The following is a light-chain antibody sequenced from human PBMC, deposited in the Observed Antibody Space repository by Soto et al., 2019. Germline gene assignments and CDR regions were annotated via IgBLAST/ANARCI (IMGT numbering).Light chain of an antibody. CDR3: QPYIGLPS. CDR1: QGFSDY. Sequence: DIQMTQSPSSLSASVGDRVTITCRASQGFSDYLAWFQQKPGKAPKSLIYAASRLQSAVPSMFSGSGSGTDYTLTISSLQPEDSTIYYCQPYIGLPSFGGVTRVEIK. CDR2: AAS. V-gene: IGKV1-16*01. J-gene: IGKJ4*01.